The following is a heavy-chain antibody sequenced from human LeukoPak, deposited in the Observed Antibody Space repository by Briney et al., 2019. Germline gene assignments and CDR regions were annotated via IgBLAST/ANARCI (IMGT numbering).Heavy chain of an antibody. CDR2: ISGSGGST. CDR1: GFTFSSYA. V-gene: IGHV3-23*01. D-gene: IGHD3-22*01. CDR3: AKDNDYYDSSGYYYLDY. Sequence: QSGGSLRLSCAASGFTFSSYAMSWVRQAPGKGLEWVSAISGSGGSTYYADSVKGRFTISRDNSKNTLYLQMNSLRAEDTAVYYCAKDNDYYDSSGYYYLDYWGQGTLVTVSS. J-gene: IGHJ4*02.